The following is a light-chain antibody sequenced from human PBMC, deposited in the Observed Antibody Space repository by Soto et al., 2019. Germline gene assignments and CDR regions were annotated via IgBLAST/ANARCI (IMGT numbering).Light chain of an antibody. CDR1: RSVSSY. CDR2: DVS. V-gene: IGKV3-11*01. J-gene: IGKJ1*01. Sequence: EIVLTQSPATLSLSPGESATLSCKASRSVSSYLAWYQQKPGQAPRLLVYDVSNRAAGIPTRFSGGGSGTDFTLTISNVEPEDFAVYYCQQRSDWPWTFGQGTKVDIK. CDR3: QQRSDWPWT.